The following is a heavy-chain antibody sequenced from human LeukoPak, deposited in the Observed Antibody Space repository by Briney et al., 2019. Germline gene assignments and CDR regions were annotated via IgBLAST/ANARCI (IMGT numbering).Heavy chain of an antibody. V-gene: IGHV4-34*01. CDR2: INHSGST. J-gene: IGHJ4*02. Sequence: PSETLSLTCAVYGGSFSGYYWSWIRQPPGKGLEWIGEINHSGSTNYNPSLKSRVTISVDTSKNQFSLKLSSVTAADTAVYYCARDGITMMDYWGQGTLVTVSS. D-gene: IGHD3-22*01. CDR3: ARDGITMMDY. CDR1: GGSFSGYY.